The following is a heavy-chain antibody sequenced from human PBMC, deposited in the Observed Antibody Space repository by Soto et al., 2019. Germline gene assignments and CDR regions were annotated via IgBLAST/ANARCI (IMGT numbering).Heavy chain of an antibody. Sequence: EVQLVESGGGLVQPGGSLRLSCAASGFAVSSNYMTWVRQAPGKGLEWVSVVHSGGGTYYADSVKDRFTLSRDNSKNAVYLQTTSMRAEDTALYYCATGGSGVFDYWGQGTLVTVSS. CDR1: GFAVSSNY. D-gene: IGHD6-19*01. CDR2: VHSGGGT. V-gene: IGHV3-66*01. CDR3: ATGGSGVFDY. J-gene: IGHJ4*02.